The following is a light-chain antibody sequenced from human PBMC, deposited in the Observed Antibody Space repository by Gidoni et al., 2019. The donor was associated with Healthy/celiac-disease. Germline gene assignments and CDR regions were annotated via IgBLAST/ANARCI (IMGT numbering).Light chain of an antibody. CDR2: GAY. V-gene: IGKV3-15*01. CDR1: QSVSSN. J-gene: IGKJ2*01. Sequence: EIVMTQSPSTLSVSPGERATLSCRASQSVSSNLAWYQQKPGHAPRLLIYGAYTRATGIPARFSGSGSVTEFTLTISSLQSEDFAVYYCQQYNNWPQTFGQGTKLEIK. CDR3: QQYNNWPQT.